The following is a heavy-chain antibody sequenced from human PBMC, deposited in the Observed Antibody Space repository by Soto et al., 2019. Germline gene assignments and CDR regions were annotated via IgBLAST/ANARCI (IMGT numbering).Heavy chain of an antibody. V-gene: IGHV3-30*18. J-gene: IGHJ4*02. Sequence: QVQLVESGGGVVQPGRSLRLSCAASGFTFSSYGMHWVRQAPGKGLEWVAGISYDGSNKYYADSVKGRFTISRDNSKNTLYLQMNRLRAENTAVYYGAKDWDAYCGGACTVDYWGQGTLVTVSS. CDR2: ISYDGSNK. CDR1: GFTFSSYG. D-gene: IGHD2-21*02. CDR3: AKDWDAYCGGACTVDY.